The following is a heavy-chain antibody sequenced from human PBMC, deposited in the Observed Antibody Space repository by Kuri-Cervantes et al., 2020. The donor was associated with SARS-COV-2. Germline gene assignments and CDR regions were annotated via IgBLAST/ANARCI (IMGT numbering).Heavy chain of an antibody. CDR2: IYYSGST. CDR3: AGAPSILWGHHWFDP. Sequence: SETLSLTCTVSGGSISSSSYYWGWIRQPPGKGLEWIGYIYYSGSTNYNPSLKSRVTVSVDTSKNQFSLKLSSVTAADTAVYYCAGAPSILWGHHWFDPWGQGTLVTVSS. V-gene: IGHV4-61*05. D-gene: IGHD2-21*01. CDR1: GGSISSSSYY. J-gene: IGHJ5*02.